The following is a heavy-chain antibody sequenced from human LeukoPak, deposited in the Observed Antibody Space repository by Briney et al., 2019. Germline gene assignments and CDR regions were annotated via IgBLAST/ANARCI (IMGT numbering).Heavy chain of an antibody. Sequence: GGSLRLSCAGTGFTFSSDAMGWVRQAPGKGLEWVSGISSSTGSTYYADSVKGRFTISRDNSKNTLYLQMNSLRAEDTAVYYCAKDVVRGVMWYFDYWGQGTLVTVSS. V-gene: IGHV3-23*01. CDR3: AKDVVRGVMWYFDY. D-gene: IGHD3-10*01. CDR1: GFTFSSDA. CDR2: ISSSTGST. J-gene: IGHJ4*02.